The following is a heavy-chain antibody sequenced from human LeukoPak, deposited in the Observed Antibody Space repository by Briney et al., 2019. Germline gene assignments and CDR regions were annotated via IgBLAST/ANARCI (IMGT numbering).Heavy chain of an antibody. J-gene: IGHJ6*02. D-gene: IGHD4-17*01. CDR1: GFTFSSYE. CDR3: ARDIAGVTTGYYYYGMDV. V-gene: IGHV3-48*03. Sequence: GGSLRLSCAASGFTFSSYEMNWVRQAPGKGLEWVSYISSSGSTIYYADSVKGRFTISRDNAKNSLYLQMNSLRAEDTAVYYCARDIAGVTTGYYYYGMDVWGQGTTATVSS. CDR2: ISSSGSTI.